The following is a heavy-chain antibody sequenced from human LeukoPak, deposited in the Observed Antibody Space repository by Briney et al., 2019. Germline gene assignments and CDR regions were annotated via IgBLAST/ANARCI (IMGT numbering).Heavy chain of an antibody. V-gene: IGHV4-39*01. J-gene: IGHJ4*02. D-gene: IGHD2-2*01. Sequence: SETLSLTCTVSGGSISSSSYYWGWLRQPPGKGLEWIGSIYYSASTYYNPSLKSRVTISVDTSKNQFSLKLSSVTAADTAVYYCARHHKYGPTAAHFDCWGQGTLVTVSS. CDR1: GGSISSSSYY. CDR2: IYYSAST. CDR3: ARHHKYGPTAAHFDC.